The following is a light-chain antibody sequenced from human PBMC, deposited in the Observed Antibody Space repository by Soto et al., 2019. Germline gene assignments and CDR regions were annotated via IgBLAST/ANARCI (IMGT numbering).Light chain of an antibody. CDR2: GNS. J-gene: IGLJ2*01. CDR1: SSNIGAGFD. Sequence: QSVLTQPPSVSGAPGQRVTISCTGSSSNIGAGFDVHWYHQIAGTAPKLLIYGNSNRPSGVPDRFSGSKSGTSASLAISGLQSEDEADYYCAAWDDSLNGQVFGGGTKLTVL. CDR3: AAWDDSLNGQV. V-gene: IGLV1-40*01.